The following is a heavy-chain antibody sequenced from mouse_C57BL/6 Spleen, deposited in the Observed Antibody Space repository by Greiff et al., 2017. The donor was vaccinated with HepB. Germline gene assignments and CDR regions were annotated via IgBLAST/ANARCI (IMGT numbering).Heavy chain of an antibody. CDR1: GYTLTSYW. D-gene: IGHD1-1*01. Sequence: QVQLQQPGAELVKPGASVKLSCKASGYTLTSYWMHWVKQRPGRGLEWLGRIDPNSGGTKYNEKFKSKATLTVDKPSSTAYMQLSSLTSEDSAVYYCALNYYGSSYYYAMDYWGQGTSVTVSS. V-gene: IGHV1-72*01. CDR2: IDPNSGGT. CDR3: ALNYYGSSYYYAMDY. J-gene: IGHJ4*01.